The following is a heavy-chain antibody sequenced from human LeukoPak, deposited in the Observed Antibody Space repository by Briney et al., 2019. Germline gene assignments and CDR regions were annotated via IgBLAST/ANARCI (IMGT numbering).Heavy chain of an antibody. CDR2: IYSGGST. CDR1: GFTVSSNY. D-gene: IGHD6-13*01. J-gene: IGHJ4*02. V-gene: IGHV3-53*01. Sequence: GGSLRLSCSASGFTVSSNYMSWVRQAPGKGLEWVSVIYSGGSTYYADSVKGRFTISRDNSKNTLYLQMNSLRAEDTAVYYCVREVSSSWPYFDYWGQGTLVTVSS. CDR3: VREVSSSWPYFDY.